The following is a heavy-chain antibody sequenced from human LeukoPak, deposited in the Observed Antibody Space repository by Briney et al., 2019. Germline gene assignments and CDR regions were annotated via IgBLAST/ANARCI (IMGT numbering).Heavy chain of an antibody. Sequence: GGSLRLSCAASGFTFSIYGMVWVRQAPGKGLGYVSGITSNGGTTYYGNSVKGRFTISRDNSKDTLYLQMGSLRTEDMAVYYCARGIRWASDYWGQGSLVTVAS. CDR3: ARGIRWASDY. V-gene: IGHV3-64*01. CDR1: GFTFSIYG. J-gene: IGHJ4*02. D-gene: IGHD4-23*01. CDR2: ITSNGGTT.